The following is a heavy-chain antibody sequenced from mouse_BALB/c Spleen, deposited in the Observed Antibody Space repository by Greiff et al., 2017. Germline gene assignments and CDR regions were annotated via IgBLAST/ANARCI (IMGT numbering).Heavy chain of an antibody. V-gene: IGHV5-17*02. CDR2: ISSGSSTI. CDR3: ARGAGTVDY. Sequence: DVQLVESGGGLVQPGGSRKLSCAASGFTFSSFGMHWVRQAPEKGLEWVAYISSGSSTIYYADTVKGRFTISRDNPKNTLFLQMTSLRSEDTAMYYCARGAGTVDYWGQGTTLTVSS. CDR1: GFTFSSFG. J-gene: IGHJ2*01. D-gene: IGHD4-1*01.